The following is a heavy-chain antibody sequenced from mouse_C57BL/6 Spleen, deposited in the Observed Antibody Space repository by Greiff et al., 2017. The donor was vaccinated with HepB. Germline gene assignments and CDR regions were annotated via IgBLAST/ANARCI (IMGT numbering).Heavy chain of an antibody. Sequence: VQLQQPGAELVKPGASVKMSCKASGYTFTSYWITWVKQRPGQGLEWIGDIYPGSGSTNYNEKFKSKATLTVDTSSSTAYMQLSSLTSEDSAVYYCARREGYYRTYYAMDYWGQGTSVTVSS. V-gene: IGHV1-55*01. CDR3: ARREGYYRTYYAMDY. CDR2: IYPGSGST. J-gene: IGHJ4*01. D-gene: IGHD2-3*01. CDR1: GYTFTSYW.